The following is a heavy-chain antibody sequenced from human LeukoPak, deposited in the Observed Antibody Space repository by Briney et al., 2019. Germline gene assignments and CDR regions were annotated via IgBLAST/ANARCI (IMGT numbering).Heavy chain of an antibody. CDR2: INHSGST. CDR3: ARGGAVTILGVVKWPHYFDY. CDR1: GGSFSGYY. V-gene: IGHV4-34*01. D-gene: IGHD3-3*01. Sequence: SETLSPTCAVYGGSFSGYYWSWIRQPPGKGLEWIGEINHSGSTNYNPSLKSRVTISVDTSKNQFSLKLSSVTAADTAVYYCARGGAVTILGVVKWPHYFDYWGQGTLVTVSS. J-gene: IGHJ4*02.